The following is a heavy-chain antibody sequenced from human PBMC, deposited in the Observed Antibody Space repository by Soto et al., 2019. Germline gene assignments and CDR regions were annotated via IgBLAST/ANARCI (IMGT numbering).Heavy chain of an antibody. CDR3: ARSIVVVTALDY. CDR2: INAGNGNT. J-gene: IGHJ4*02. V-gene: IGHV1-3*05. CDR1: EYTFTSYA. Sequence: QVQLVQSGAEEKKPGASVKVSCKASEYTFTSYAMHWVRQAPGQRLEWMGWINAGNGNTKYSQKFQGRVTITRDTSASTAYMELNSLRSEDTAVYYCARSIVVVTALDYWGQGTLVTVPS. D-gene: IGHD2-21*02.